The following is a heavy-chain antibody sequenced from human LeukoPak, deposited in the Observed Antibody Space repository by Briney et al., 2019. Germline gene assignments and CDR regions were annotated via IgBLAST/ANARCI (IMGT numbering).Heavy chain of an antibody. CDR3: ARGVRPYCSSTSCYRGPVVVIATGYFDY. V-gene: IGHV4-34*01. CDR1: GGSFSGYY. Sequence: SETLSLTWAVYGGSFSGYYWSWIRQPPGKGLEWIGEINHSGSTNYNPSLKSRVTISVDTSKDQFSLKLSSVTAADTAVYYCARGVRPYCSSTSCYRGPVVVIATGYFDYWGQGTLVTVSS. CDR2: INHSGST. J-gene: IGHJ4*02. D-gene: IGHD2-2*01.